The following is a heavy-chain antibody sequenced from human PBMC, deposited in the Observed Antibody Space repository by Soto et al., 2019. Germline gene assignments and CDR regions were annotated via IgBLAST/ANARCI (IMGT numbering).Heavy chain of an antibody. D-gene: IGHD4-17*01. V-gene: IGHV1-2*07. CDR2: LDPNSGGT. J-gene: IGHJ5*02. Sequence: QVQLVQSGAEVKKPGASVRVSCKASGYTFTDYYLHWVRQAPGQGLERMGWLDPNSGGTQYARKFQCRVTMTRDTSTSTAYMELSRLKSDDTAIYYCARDRPLTTGWFDPWGQGTLVTVSS. CDR3: ARDRPLTTGWFDP. CDR1: GYTFTDYY.